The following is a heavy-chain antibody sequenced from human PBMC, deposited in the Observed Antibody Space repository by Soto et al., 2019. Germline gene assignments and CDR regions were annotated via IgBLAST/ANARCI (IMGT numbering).Heavy chain of an antibody. CDR2: TYYRSKWYN. CDR3: AREGVDIVVVPAATFPYMDL. CDR1: GDSVSSNSAA. D-gene: IGHD2-2*03. V-gene: IGHV6-1*01. Sequence: SQTLSLTCVMSGDSVSSNSAAWNWIRQSPSRGLEWLGRTYYRSKWYNDYAVSVKSRININPDTSKNQFSLQLNSVTPEDTAVYYCAREGVDIVVVPAATFPYMDLWGQGTTVTVSS. J-gene: IGHJ6*02.